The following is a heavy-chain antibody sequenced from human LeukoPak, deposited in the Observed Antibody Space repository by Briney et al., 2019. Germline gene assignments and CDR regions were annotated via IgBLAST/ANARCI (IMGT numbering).Heavy chain of an antibody. Sequence: PSETLSLTCTVSGGSISSYYWSWIRQPPGKGLEWIGYIYYSGSTNYNPSLKSLVTMSVDTSKSQFSLKLSSVTAADTAVYYCARSPSSSIRYYYYMDVWGKGTTVTVSS. J-gene: IGHJ6*03. CDR3: ARSPSSSIRYYYYMDV. D-gene: IGHD6-6*01. V-gene: IGHV4-59*01. CDR1: GGSISSYY. CDR2: IYYSGST.